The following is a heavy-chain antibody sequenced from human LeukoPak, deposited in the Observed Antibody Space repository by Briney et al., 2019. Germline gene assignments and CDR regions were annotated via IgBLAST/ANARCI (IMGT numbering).Heavy chain of an antibody. Sequence: SETLSLTCTVSGGSIGSYYWSWIRQPPGKGLEWIGYIYYSGSTKYNPSLKSRVTISVDTSKNQFSLKLSSVTAADTAVYYCARAGTEWEFDPWGQGTLVTVSS. CDR2: IYYSGST. CDR3: ARAGTEWEFDP. CDR1: GGSIGSYY. V-gene: IGHV4-59*01. J-gene: IGHJ5*02. D-gene: IGHD1-26*01.